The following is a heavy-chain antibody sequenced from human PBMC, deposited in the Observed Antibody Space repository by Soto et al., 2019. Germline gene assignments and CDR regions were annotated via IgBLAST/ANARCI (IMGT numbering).Heavy chain of an antibody. CDR3: ARMNYYDTSGYPFDY. CDR2: IYFRGTT. CDR1: GGSIGGYD. Sequence: PSETLCLTCSVSGGSIGGYDGSWIRQPPGKGLEWIGYIYFRGTTNYNPSLKSRVTMSADTSKNQFSLKLNSVTAADTAVYYCARMNYYDTSGYPFDYWGQGMMVTVSS. D-gene: IGHD3-22*01. J-gene: IGHJ4*02. V-gene: IGHV4-59*01.